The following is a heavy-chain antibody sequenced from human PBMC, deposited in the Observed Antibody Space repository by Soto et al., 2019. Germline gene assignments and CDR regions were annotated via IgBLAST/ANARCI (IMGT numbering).Heavy chain of an antibody. J-gene: IGHJ4*02. Sequence: ASVKVSCKASGYTFTGYYMHWVRQAPGQGLEWMGWINPNSGGTNYAQKFQGWVTMTRDTPISTAYMELSRLRSDDTAVYYCARDVGDYGDGYYFDYWGQGTLVTVSS. CDR1: GYTFTGYY. CDR3: ARDVGDYGDGYYFDY. V-gene: IGHV1-2*04. CDR2: INPNSGGT. D-gene: IGHD4-17*01.